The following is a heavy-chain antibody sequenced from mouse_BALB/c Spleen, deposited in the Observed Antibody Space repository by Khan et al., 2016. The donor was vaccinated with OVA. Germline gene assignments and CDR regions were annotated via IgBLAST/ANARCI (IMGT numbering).Heavy chain of an antibody. CDR3: TRSYDSYYFDY. CDR2: IYPGISDT. V-gene: IGHV1-5*01. Sequence: VQLKQSGTVLARPGASVKMSCKASGYSFTSYWIHWVTQRPGQGLEWIGAIYPGISDTRYNQKFKGKAKLTAGTSANTAYMELSSLTNEDSAVYYCTRSYDSYYFDYWGQGTTLTVSS. CDR1: GYSFTSYW. D-gene: IGHD2-4*01. J-gene: IGHJ2*01.